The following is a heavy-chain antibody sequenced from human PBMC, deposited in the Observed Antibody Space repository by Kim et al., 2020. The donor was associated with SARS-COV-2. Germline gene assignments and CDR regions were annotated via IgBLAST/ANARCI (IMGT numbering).Heavy chain of an antibody. Sequence: SETLSLTCAVYGGSFSGYYWSWIRQPPGKGLEWIGEINHSGSTNYNPSLKSRVTISVDTSKNQFSLKLSSVTAADTAVYYCARGTAVGGGYGSGSYYSWYYYYGMDVWGQGTTVTVSS. V-gene: IGHV4-34*01. CDR1: GGSFSGYY. CDR2: INHSGST. CDR3: ARGTAVGGGYGSGSYYSWYYYYGMDV. D-gene: IGHD3-10*01. J-gene: IGHJ6*02.